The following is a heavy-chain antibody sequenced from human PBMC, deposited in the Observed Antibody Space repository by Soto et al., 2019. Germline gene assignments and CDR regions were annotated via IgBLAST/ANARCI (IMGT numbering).Heavy chain of an antibody. V-gene: IGHV3-64*01. CDR2: IRSNADSK. CDR1: GFTFSSYG. D-gene: IGHD2-2*01. J-gene: IGHJ4*02. Sequence: HPGGSLRLSCAASGFTFSSYGMHWVRQAPGKGLEYVAVIRSNADSKYYANSVKGRFTISRDNSKNTLYLQMGSLRAEDMAVYYCAREGYCSSTSCYSFDYWGQGTLVTVS. CDR3: AREGYCSSTSCYSFDY.